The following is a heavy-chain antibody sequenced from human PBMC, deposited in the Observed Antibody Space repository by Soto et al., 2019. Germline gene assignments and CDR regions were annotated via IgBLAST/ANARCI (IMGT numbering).Heavy chain of an antibody. CDR3: VRDRPFSGWYGSIAY. CDR1: GGTFSSYG. J-gene: IGHJ4*02. D-gene: IGHD6-19*01. CDR2: IIPIFGSP. V-gene: IGHV1-69*01. Sequence: QVQLVQSGAEVKKPGSSMRISCMTSGGTFSSYGISWVRQAPGEGLEWMGGIIPIFGSPHYAQRFPGRVSITANDSTTTAYMELSSRTSDDTAVYYCVRDRPFSGWYGSIAYLGQGTLVTVSS.